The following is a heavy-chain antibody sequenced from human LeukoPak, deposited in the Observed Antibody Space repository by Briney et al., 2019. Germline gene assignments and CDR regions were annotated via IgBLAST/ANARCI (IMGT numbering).Heavy chain of an antibody. Sequence: GGSLRLSCAASGFTVSSNYMTWVRQAPGKGLEWVSVIYSGGDTYYADSVKGRFTIFRDNSKNTVYLQMNSLRAEDTAMYYCARAGYSYGYDYWGQGTLVTVSS. V-gene: IGHV3-53*01. CDR1: GFTVSSNY. CDR3: ARAGYSYGYDY. CDR2: IYSGGDT. D-gene: IGHD5-18*01. J-gene: IGHJ4*02.